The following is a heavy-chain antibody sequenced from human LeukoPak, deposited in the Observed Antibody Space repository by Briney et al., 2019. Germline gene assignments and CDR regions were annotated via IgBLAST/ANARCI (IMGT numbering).Heavy chain of an antibody. V-gene: IGHV3-23*01. CDR1: GFTLCRYA. Sequence: GGSLSLSCAPSGFTLCRYAMSCVRDAPGKGVECGSAMSGSGGSTYYASSLTGRFTTSKDKSKNTLYLQMSSLRAEETAVYYCTKDCRGYSSSCQIYWGQGTLVTVSS. CDR2: MSGSGGST. D-gene: IGHD6-13*01. J-gene: IGHJ4*02. CDR3: TKDCRGYSSSCQIY.